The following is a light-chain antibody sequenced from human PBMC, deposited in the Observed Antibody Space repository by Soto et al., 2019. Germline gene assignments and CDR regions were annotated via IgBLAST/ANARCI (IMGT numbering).Light chain of an antibody. J-gene: IGLJ3*02. CDR1: SSDVGGYNY. CDR3: CSYSASYSRV. V-gene: IGLV2-11*01. Sequence: QSALTQPRSVSGSPGQSVTISCTGTSSDVGGYNYVSWYQHHPGKAPKLMIYDVTKRPSGVPNRFSGSKSGNTASLTISGLQAEDEADYYCCSYSASYSRVFGGGTKLTVL. CDR2: DVT.